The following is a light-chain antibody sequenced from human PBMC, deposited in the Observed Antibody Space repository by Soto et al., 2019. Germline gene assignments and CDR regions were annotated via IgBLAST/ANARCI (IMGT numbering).Light chain of an antibody. CDR1: SSDIGGYNY. Sequence: QSVLTQPASVSGSPGQSITISCTGTSSDIGGYNYVSWYQQRPGKAPKLMIYDVSNRPSGVSNRFSGSKSGNTASLTISGLQAEDEADYYCSSQAVSSTLVFGGGTKVTVL. CDR2: DVS. J-gene: IGLJ2*01. V-gene: IGLV2-14*01. CDR3: SSQAVSSTLV.